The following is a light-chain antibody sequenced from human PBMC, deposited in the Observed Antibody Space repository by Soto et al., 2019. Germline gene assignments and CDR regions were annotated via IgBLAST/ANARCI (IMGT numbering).Light chain of an antibody. CDR2: GAS. CDR3: QQYNRWPLT. Sequence: EIVMTQSPATLSVSPGESASLSCRASQSVSSNLAWYQQNPGQAPRLLIYGASTRATGISARFGGSGSGTEFTLTISSLQSEDNAVYYCQQYNRWPLTFGGGTKVEIK. CDR1: QSVSSN. V-gene: IGKV3-15*01. J-gene: IGKJ4*01.